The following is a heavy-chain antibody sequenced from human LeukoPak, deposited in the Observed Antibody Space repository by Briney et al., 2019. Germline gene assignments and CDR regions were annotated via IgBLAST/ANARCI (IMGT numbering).Heavy chain of an antibody. CDR2: XXAGNGNT. D-gene: IGHD4-17*01. CDR3: ARGRWTATETTYYLDY. Sequence: GASVKVSCKASGYSFSDYAIQWVRQAPGQRLEXXXXXXAGNGNTKYSQNFQGRGTITRDRSASTAYMELSSLRSEDTSIYYCARGRWTATETTYYLDYWGQGTLVTVSS. V-gene: IGHV1-3*01. CDR1: GYSFSDYA. J-gene: IGHJ4*02.